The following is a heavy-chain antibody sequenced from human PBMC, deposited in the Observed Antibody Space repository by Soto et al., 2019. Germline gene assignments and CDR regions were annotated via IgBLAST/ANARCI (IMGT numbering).Heavy chain of an antibody. CDR1: GGTFSSYA. V-gene: IGHV1-69*01. Sequence: QVQLVQSGAEVKKPGSSVKVSCKASGGTFSSYAISWVRQAPGQGLEWMGGIIPIFGTANYAQKFQGRVTITADESTSTAYMELSSLRSDDTAVYYCARGVLDYDILTGYRGYYYYGMDVWGQGTTVTVSS. J-gene: IGHJ6*02. CDR2: IIPIFGTA. D-gene: IGHD3-9*01. CDR3: ARGVLDYDILTGYRGYYYYGMDV.